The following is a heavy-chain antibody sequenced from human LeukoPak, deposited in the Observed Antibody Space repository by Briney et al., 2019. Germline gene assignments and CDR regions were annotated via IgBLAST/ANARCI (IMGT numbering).Heavy chain of an antibody. J-gene: IGHJ4*02. CDR1: GFTFSTYW. Sequence: PGGSLRLSCEASGFTFSTYWMTWVRQAPGKGLEWVATILPGGKESYRVDSVKGRFIISRDNAKNSLFLQMNSLRGDDTALYYCMSAHGYWGQGTLVTVSS. V-gene: IGHV3-7*01. CDR3: MSAHGY. CDR2: ILPGGKES.